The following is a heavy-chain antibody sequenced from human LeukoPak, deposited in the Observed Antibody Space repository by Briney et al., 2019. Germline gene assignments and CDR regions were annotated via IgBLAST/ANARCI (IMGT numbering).Heavy chain of an antibody. Sequence: GASVTVSCKASGYTFTSYYMHWVRQAPGQALEWMGIINPSGGSTSYAQKFQGRVTMTRDTSTSTVYMELSSLRSEDTAVYYCARGPFLYGDHRALDYWGQGTLVTVSS. V-gene: IGHV1-46*01. J-gene: IGHJ4*02. CDR3: ARGPFLYGDHRALDY. CDR2: INPSGGST. D-gene: IGHD4-17*01. CDR1: GYTFTSYY.